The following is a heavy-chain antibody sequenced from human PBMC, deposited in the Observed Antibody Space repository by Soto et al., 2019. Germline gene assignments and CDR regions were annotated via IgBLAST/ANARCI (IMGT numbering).Heavy chain of an antibody. J-gene: IGHJ4*02. CDR1: GYTFTSYC. Sequence: ASLKVSCKASGYTFTSYCISWVRQAPVQGLEWMGWISAYNGNTNYAQKLQGRVTMTTDTSTSTAYMELRSLRSDDTAVYYCARDGNWGIQLWVSFDYWGQGTLVTVSS. CDR2: ISAYNGNT. V-gene: IGHV1-18*04. CDR3: ARDGNWGIQLWVSFDY. D-gene: IGHD5-18*01.